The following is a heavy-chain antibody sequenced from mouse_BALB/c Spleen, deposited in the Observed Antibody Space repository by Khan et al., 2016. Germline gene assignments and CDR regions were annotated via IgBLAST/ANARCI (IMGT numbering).Heavy chain of an antibody. D-gene: IGHD1-1*01. CDR2: INTYSGES. V-gene: IGHV9-3-1*01. CDR1: GYRSTNYG. Sequence: QIQLVQSGPELKKPGKTVKISCKASGYRSTNYGMNWVKQAPGKGLKWMGWINTYSGESTYADDFKGRFAFSLETSANTAYLQINTLKNEDTATYICARYLYYYGRSRYLDVGGAGTTVTVS. CDR3: ARYLYYYGRSRYLDV. J-gene: IGHJ1*01.